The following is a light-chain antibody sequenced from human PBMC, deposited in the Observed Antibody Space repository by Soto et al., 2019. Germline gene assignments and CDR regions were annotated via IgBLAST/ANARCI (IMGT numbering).Light chain of an antibody. CDR2: KDK. V-gene: IGLV3-25*03. CDR1: DLTKQY. Sequence: SYELTQPPSMSLSPGQTARITCSGDDLTKQYAYWYQQKAGQAPVLVIYKDKERPSGIPERFSGSSSGTTVTLTISGVQAEDEADYYCQSAESSGTYLVFGGGTKVTVL. CDR3: QSAESSGTYLV. J-gene: IGLJ3*02.